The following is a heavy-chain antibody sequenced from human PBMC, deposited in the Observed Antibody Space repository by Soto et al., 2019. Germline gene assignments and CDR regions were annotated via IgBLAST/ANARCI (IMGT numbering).Heavy chain of an antibody. V-gene: IGHV4-39*01. J-gene: IGHJ6*03. CDR2: IYYSGST. Sequence: SETLSLTCTVSGGSISSSSYYWGWIRQPPGKGLEWIGSIYYSGSTYYNPSLKSRVTISVDTSKNQFSLKLSSVTAADTVVYYCARHPWYYYMDVWGKGTTVTVSS. CDR3: ARHPWYYYMDV. CDR1: GGSISSSSYY.